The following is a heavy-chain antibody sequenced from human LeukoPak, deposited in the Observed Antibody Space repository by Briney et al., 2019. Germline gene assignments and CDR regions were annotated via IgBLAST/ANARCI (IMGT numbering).Heavy chain of an antibody. J-gene: IGHJ4*02. CDR3: DGIRDPPD. CDR1: GFTFSSYS. Sequence: PRGSLRLSCAASGFTFSSYSMNWVRQAPGKGLEWVSSISSSSSYIYYADSVKGRFTISRDNAKNSLYLQMNSLRAEDIFVQADDGIRDPPDWGQGTLVTVSS. D-gene: IGHD3-3*01. V-gene: IGHV3-21*01. CDR2: ISSSSSYI.